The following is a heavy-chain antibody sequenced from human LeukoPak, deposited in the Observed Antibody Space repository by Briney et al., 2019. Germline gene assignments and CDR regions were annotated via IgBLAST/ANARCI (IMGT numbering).Heavy chain of an antibody. D-gene: IGHD4-23*01. Sequence: GSSVKVPCKASGGTFSSYAISWVRQAPGQGLEWMGRIIPILGIANYAQKFQGRVTITADKSTSTAYMELSSLRSEDTAVYYCARESGGNYFDYWGQGTLVTVSS. CDR3: ARESGGNYFDY. CDR2: IIPILGIA. J-gene: IGHJ4*02. CDR1: GGTFSSYA. V-gene: IGHV1-69*04.